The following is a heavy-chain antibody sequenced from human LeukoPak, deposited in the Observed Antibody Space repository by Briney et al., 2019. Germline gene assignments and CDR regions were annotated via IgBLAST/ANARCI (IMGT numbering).Heavy chain of an antibody. J-gene: IGHJ3*02. V-gene: IGHV3-9*01. CDR2: ISWNSGSI. CDR1: GFTFDDYA. D-gene: IGHD6-19*01. CDR3: AKDIEGQWLVSTFDI. Sequence: GGSLRLSCAASGFTFDDYAMPWVRQAPGKGLEWVSGISWNSGSIGYADSVKGRFTISRDNAKNSLYLQMNSLRAEDTALYYCAKDIEGQWLVSTFDIWGQGTMVTVSS.